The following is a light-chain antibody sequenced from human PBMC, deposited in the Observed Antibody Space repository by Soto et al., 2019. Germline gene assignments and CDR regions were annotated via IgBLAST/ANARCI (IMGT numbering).Light chain of an antibody. CDR3: QQRSNWPT. CDR1: QSVRSN. Sequence: EIVMTHSPTTLSVSPGSRSNLSCRASQSVRSNLAWYQQKRGQAPRLLIYGASSRATGIPDRFSGSGSGTEFTLTISRMEPEDFAVYYCQQRSNWPTFGGGTKVDIK. V-gene: IGKV3D-20*02. CDR2: GAS. J-gene: IGKJ4*01.